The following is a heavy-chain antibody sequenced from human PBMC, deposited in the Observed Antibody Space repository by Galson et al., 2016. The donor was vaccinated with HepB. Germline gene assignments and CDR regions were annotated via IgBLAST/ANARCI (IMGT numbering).Heavy chain of an antibody. V-gene: IGHV3-11*06. Sequence: SLRLSCAASGFTFSDYYMTWVRQAPGKGLEWVSYIGSSSSRTNHADSVKGRHTISRDNAKSSLYLQMNSLRAEDTALYYCARGGSGSGYCNSANCYGALDYWGQGTLVTVAS. CDR1: GFTFSDYY. D-gene: IGHD2-2*01. CDR2: IGSSSSRT. CDR3: ARGGSGSGYCNSANCYGALDY. J-gene: IGHJ4*02.